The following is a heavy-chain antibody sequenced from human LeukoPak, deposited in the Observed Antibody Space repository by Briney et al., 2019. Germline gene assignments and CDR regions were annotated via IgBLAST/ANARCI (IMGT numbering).Heavy chain of an antibody. CDR3: AKTRPLDSSSWSHGDY. CDR1: GFTFSAFW. J-gene: IGHJ4*02. D-gene: IGHD6-13*01. V-gene: IGHV3-74*01. CDR2: INSDGSST. Sequence: GGSLRLSCAASGFTFSAFWMHWVRQAPGKGLVWVSRINSDGSSTTYADSVKGRFTVSRDNSKNTLYLQMNSLRAEDTAVYYCAKTRPLDSSSWSHGDYWGQGTLVTVSS.